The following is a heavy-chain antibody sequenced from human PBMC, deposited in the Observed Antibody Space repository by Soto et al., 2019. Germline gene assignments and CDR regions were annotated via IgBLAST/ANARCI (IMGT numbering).Heavy chain of an antibody. Sequence: PSETRSLTCAVSGYAITSGHYWGWTRQPPGKGLEWIGNIFHDERTNYNPSLKSRVIILLDTSKNHFSLKLTSVTAADTAVYYCARFRGYCAAGNCAIDYWGQGTLVTVSS. D-gene: IGHD2-15*01. CDR3: ARFRGYCAAGNCAIDY. CDR1: GYAITSGHY. J-gene: IGHJ4*02. V-gene: IGHV4-38-2*01. CDR2: IFHDERT.